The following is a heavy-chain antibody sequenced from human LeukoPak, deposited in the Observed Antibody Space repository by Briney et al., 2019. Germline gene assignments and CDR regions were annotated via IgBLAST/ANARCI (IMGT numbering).Heavy chain of an antibody. CDR3: ARGGWGYGPSDP. D-gene: IGHD5-18*01. J-gene: IGHJ5*02. Sequence: GGSLRLSCVASGFTFSSYDMHWVRQTTGKGPEWVSAIGTVGDTYYPGSVKGRFTISRENAKNSLYLQMNSLRAGDTAVYYCARGGWGYGPSDPWGQGTLVTVSS. CDR2: IGTVGDT. CDR1: GFTFSSYD. V-gene: IGHV3-13*01.